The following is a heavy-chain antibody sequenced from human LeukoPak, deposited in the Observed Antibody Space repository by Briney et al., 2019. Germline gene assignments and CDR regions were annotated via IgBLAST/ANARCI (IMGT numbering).Heavy chain of an antibody. CDR3: ARVVSRSSTSWGYIDV. V-gene: IGHV1-69*05. CDR2: IIPIFGTA. D-gene: IGHD2-2*01. J-gene: IGHJ6*03. CDR1: GGTFSSYA. Sequence: SVKVSCKASGGTFSSYAISWVRQAPGQGLEWMGGIIPIFGTANYAQKFQGRVTITTDESTSTAYMELSSLRSEDTAVYYCARVVSRSSTSWGYIDVWGKGTTVTVSS.